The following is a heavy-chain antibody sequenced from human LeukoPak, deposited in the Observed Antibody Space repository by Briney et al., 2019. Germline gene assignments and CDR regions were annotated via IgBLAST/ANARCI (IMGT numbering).Heavy chain of an antibody. V-gene: IGHV4-59*01. D-gene: IGHD2-15*01. CDR1: GGSISSYY. J-gene: IGHJ4*02. Sequence: SETLSLTCTVSGGSISSYYWSWIRQPPGKGLEWIGYVYYSGTTNYNPSLKSRVIISVDTSKNQFSLKLSPVIAADTAVYYCARDVGGFDYWGQGTLVTVSS. CDR2: VYYSGTT. CDR3: ARDVGGFDY.